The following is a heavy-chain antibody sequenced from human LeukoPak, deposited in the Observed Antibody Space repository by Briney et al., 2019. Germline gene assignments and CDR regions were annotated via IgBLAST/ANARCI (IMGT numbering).Heavy chain of an antibody. V-gene: IGHV3-30-3*01. J-gene: IGHJ4*02. CDR2: ISYDGSNK. D-gene: IGHD6-19*01. Sequence: PGGSLRLSCAASGFTFSSYAMHWVRQAPGKGLEWVAVISYDGSNKYYADSVKGRFTISRDNSKNTLYLQMNSLRAEDTAVYYCASGSGIAVAGNFDYWGQGTLVTVSS. CDR3: ASGSGIAVAGNFDY. CDR1: GFTFSSYA.